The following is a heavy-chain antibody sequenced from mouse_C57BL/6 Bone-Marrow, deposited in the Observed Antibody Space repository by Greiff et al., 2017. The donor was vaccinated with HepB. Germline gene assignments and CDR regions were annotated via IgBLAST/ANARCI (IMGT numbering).Heavy chain of an antibody. Sequence: VQLQQSGPVLVKPGASVKMSCKASGYTFTDYYMNWVKQSHGKSLEWMGVINPYNGGTSYNQKFKGKATLTVDKSSSTAYMELNSLTSEDSAVYYCAREEDYGSSFDYWGQGTTLTVSS. CDR3: AREEDYGSSFDY. CDR2: INPYNGGT. D-gene: IGHD1-1*01. J-gene: IGHJ2*01. V-gene: IGHV1-19*01. CDR1: GYTFTDYY.